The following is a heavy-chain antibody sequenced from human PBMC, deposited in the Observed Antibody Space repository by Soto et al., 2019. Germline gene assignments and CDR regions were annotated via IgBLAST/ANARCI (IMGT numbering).Heavy chain of an antibody. CDR1: GYTFTSYG. D-gene: IGHD2-21*01. CDR2: INTYSGDT. J-gene: IGHJ5*02. CDR3: ARVSRTMVVVPFGVS. V-gene: IGHV1-18*04. Sequence: QVQLVQSGPEVKKPGASVKVSCRTSGYTFTSYGISWVRQAPGQGLEWMGWINTYSGDTIYAQKVQGRVSLTTDTSTRTAYMDLKCLRTDDTDMYYWARVSRTMVVVPFGVSWGQGTLVTVCS.